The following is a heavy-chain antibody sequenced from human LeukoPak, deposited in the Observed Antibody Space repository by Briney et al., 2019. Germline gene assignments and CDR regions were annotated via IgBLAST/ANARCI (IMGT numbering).Heavy chain of an antibody. Sequence: PSETLSLTCAVYGGSFSGYYWTWIRQPPGKGLEWIGEINHSGSTNYNPSLKSRFTVSVDTSKNQFSLKMRSVTAADTGVYYCARARGTEAIDSWGQGTLVTVSS. CDR3: ARARGTEAIDS. CDR2: INHSGST. CDR1: GGSFSGYY. J-gene: IGHJ4*02. V-gene: IGHV4-34*01. D-gene: IGHD6-25*01.